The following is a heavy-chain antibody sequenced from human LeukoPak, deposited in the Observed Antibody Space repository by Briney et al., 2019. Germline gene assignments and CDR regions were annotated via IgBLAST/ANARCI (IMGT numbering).Heavy chain of an antibody. D-gene: IGHD1-7*01. Sequence: GGSLRLSCAASGFTFSSYSMNWIRQAPGKGLEWVSSISSSTSYIYYADSVKGRFTISKDNAKNSLYLQMNSLRAEDTAVYYCARGGLTGTTIPYFDYWGQGTLVTVSS. V-gene: IGHV3-21*01. CDR1: GFTFSSYS. CDR3: ARGGLTGTTIPYFDY. J-gene: IGHJ4*02. CDR2: ISSSTSYI.